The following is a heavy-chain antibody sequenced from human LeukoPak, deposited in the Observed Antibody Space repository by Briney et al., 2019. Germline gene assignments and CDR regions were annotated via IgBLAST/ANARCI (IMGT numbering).Heavy chain of an antibody. CDR2: ISSSSSYI. D-gene: IGHD1-26*01. J-gene: IGHJ4*02. V-gene: IGHV3-21*01. Sequence: GGSLRLSCAASGFTFSSYSMNWVRQAPGKGLEWVSSISSSSSYIYYADSVKGRFTISRDNAKNSLYLQMNSLRAEDTAVYYCARGGKASGATRDYWGQGTLVTVSS. CDR1: GFTFSSYS. CDR3: ARGGKASGATRDY.